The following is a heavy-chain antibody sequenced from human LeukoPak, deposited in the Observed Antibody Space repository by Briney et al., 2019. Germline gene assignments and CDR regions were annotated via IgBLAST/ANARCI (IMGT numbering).Heavy chain of an antibody. D-gene: IGHD1-14*01. CDR1: VGSISSYY. CDR2: IYTSGST. Sequence: KPSETLSLTCTVSVGSISSYYWSWIRQPAGKGLEWIGRIYTSGSTNYNPSLKSRVTMSVDTSKNQFSLKLSSVTAADTAVYYCARDNPPRTLDAFDIWGQGTMVTVSS. CDR3: ARDNPPRTLDAFDI. J-gene: IGHJ3*02. V-gene: IGHV4-4*07.